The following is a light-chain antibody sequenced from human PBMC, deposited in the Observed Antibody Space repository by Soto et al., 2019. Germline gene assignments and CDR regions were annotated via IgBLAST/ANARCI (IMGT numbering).Light chain of an antibody. CDR1: QSISSY. Sequence: DIQMTQSPSSLSASVGDRVTITCRASQSISSYLNWYQQKPGKAPKLLIYDASNLETGVPSRFSGSGSGTEFTLTISSLQPDDFATYYCQYYNTFSGTFGQGTKVDIK. V-gene: IGKV1-33*01. CDR2: DAS. J-gene: IGKJ1*01. CDR3: QYYNTFSGT.